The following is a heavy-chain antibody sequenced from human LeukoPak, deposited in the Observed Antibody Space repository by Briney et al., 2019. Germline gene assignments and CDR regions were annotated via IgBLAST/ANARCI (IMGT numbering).Heavy chain of an antibody. V-gene: IGHV1-2*02. CDR1: GYTFTGYY. Sequence: VASVKVSCKASGYTFTGYYMHWVRQAPGQGLEWMGLINPNTGGTNYAQRFQGRVTMTRDTSISTVCMDLRSLRSDDTAVYYCARDRWQQLDWFDPWGQGTLVIVSS. D-gene: IGHD5-24*01. CDR2: INPNTGGT. J-gene: IGHJ5*02. CDR3: ARDRWQQLDWFDP.